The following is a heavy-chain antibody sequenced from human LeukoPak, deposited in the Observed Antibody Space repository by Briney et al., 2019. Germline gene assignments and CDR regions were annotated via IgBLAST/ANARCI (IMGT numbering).Heavy chain of an antibody. D-gene: IGHD6-19*01. CDR1: GYPFTSYW. CDR3: ARQTYSSGWVDY. J-gene: IGHJ4*02. Sequence: GESLNISCKGSGYPFTSYWIGWVRPMPGKGLEWMGIIYPGDSDTRYSPSFQGQVTISADKSISTTYLQWSRLKASDTAMYYCARQTYSSGWVDYWGQGTLVTVS. CDR2: IYPGDSDT. V-gene: IGHV5-51*01.